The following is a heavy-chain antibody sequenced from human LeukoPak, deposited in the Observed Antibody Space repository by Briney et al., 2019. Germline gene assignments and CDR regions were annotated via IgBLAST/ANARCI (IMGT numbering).Heavy chain of an antibody. CDR2: IYYSGST. Sequence: PSETLSLTCTVSGGSISSSNYYWGWIRQPPGKGLEWIGSIYYSGSTYYNPSLKSRVTISVDTSKNQFSLKLSSVTAADTAVYYCARGNSSSWYVYYYGMDVWGQGTTVTVSS. D-gene: IGHD6-13*01. CDR3: ARGNSSSWYVYYYGMDV. V-gene: IGHV4-39*01. CDR1: GGSISSSNYY. J-gene: IGHJ6*02.